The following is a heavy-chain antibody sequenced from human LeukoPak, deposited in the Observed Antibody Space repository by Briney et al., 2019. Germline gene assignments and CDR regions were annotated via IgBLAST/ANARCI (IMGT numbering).Heavy chain of an antibody. CDR3: ARAHLGLLHDY. Sequence: GGSLRLSCAASGFSFSGYWMHWVRQAPGKGLVWVSRINSDGSGPSYADSVKGRFTISRDNAKNTLYLQMNSLRAEDTAVYYCARAHLGLLHDYWGQGTLVTVSS. CDR1: GFSFSGYW. CDR2: INSDGSGP. J-gene: IGHJ4*02. V-gene: IGHV3-74*01. D-gene: IGHD3-22*01.